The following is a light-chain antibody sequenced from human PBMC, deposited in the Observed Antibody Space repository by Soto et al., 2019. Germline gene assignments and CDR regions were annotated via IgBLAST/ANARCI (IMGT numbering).Light chain of an antibody. CDR3: QQTYSTFVS. Sequence: EIVMTQSPATLSVSPGERATLSCRASQSVGSYLAWYQQKPGQAPRLVIYGASTRATGIPARFSGSGSGTEFTLTISSLQPEDFGTYYCQQTYSTFVSFGGGTKVDIK. CDR2: GAS. V-gene: IGKV3-15*01. CDR1: QSVGSY. J-gene: IGKJ4*01.